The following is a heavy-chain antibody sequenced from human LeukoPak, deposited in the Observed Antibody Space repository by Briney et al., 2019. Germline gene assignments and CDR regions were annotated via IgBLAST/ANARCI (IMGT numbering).Heavy chain of an antibody. Sequence: ASVKVSCKASGYTFISYGITWVRQAPGQGLEWMGWISAYNGNTNYAQKFQGRVTMTTDTHTSTAYMELRSLRSDDTAVYYCARDRSRTQHYYYYYMDVWGKGTTVTISS. CDR1: GYTFISYG. CDR2: ISAYNGNT. D-gene: IGHD3/OR15-3a*01. V-gene: IGHV1-18*01. J-gene: IGHJ6*03. CDR3: ARDRSRTQHYYYYYMDV.